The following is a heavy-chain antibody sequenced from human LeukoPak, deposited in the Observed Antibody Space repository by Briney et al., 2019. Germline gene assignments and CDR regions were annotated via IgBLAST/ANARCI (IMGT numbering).Heavy chain of an antibody. Sequence: PSETLSLTCTDSGGSISSYYWSWIRQPPGEGLEWIGHIYYSGGTNYNPSLKSRVAISVDTSKNQFSLKLSSVTGADTAVYYCARHFTPAGAGSFDYWGQGTLVTVSS. V-gene: IGHV4-59*08. CDR2: IYYSGGT. J-gene: IGHJ4*02. CDR1: GGSISSYY. CDR3: ARHFTPAGAGSFDY. D-gene: IGHD6-13*01.